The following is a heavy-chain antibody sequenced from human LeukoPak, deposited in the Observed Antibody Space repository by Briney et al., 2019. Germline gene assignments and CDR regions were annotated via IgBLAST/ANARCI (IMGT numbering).Heavy chain of an antibody. V-gene: IGHV3-7*01. Sequence: GGSRTLACAASDFSSSRYWMTWVRPAPEKGLEWVANIKGDVSLNYYVDSVKGRFTISRDNAQNSLYLQMDSLRAEDTAIYYCTRDSNFYSNYFYDVFDIWGKGTVVTVSS. CDR1: DFSSSRYW. D-gene: IGHD4-11*01. CDR2: IKGDVSLN. CDR3: TRDSNFYSNYFYDVFDI. J-gene: IGHJ3*02.